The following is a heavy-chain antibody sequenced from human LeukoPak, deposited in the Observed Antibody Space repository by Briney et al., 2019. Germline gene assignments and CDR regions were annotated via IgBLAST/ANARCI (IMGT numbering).Heavy chain of an antibody. CDR1: GFTFSNAW. V-gene: IGHV3-7*04. CDR2: IGPDGSVK. J-gene: IGHJ4*02. D-gene: IGHD2-2*03. Sequence: GGSLRLSCAASGFTFSNAWMTWVRQAPGKGLEWVANIGPDGSVKDYVDSLKDRFTISRDSAESSLYLQLNSLRAEDTAVYFCARDGYGWNGLDYWGRGTLVAVSS. CDR3: ARDGYGWNGLDY.